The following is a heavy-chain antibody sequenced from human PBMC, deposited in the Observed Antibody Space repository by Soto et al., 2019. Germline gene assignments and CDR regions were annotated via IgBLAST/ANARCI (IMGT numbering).Heavy chain of an antibody. Sequence: SETLSLTCTVSGGSISSSTYYWGWIRQPPGKGLEWIGSVYYSGSTYYRPTLKSRVTVSVDTSKNQFSLRLTSMTAADTAVYYCASNQRYCSGGTCSVFDYWGQGTLVTVSS. D-gene: IGHD2-15*01. CDR1: GGSISSSTYY. CDR2: VYYSGST. J-gene: IGHJ4*02. CDR3: ASNQRYCSGGTCSVFDY. V-gene: IGHV4-39*01.